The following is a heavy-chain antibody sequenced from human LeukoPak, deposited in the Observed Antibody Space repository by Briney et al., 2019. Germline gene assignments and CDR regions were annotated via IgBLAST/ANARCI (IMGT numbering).Heavy chain of an antibody. CDR1: GYTFTSYG. J-gene: IGHJ5*02. V-gene: IGHV1-18*01. Sequence: ASVKVSCKASGYTFTSYGISWVRQAPGQGLEWMGWISAYNGNTNYAQKLQGRVTMTTDTSTSTAYMELRRLRSDDTAVYYCARVPSITIFGVVVYWFDPWGQGTLVTVSS. CDR2: ISAYNGNT. D-gene: IGHD3-3*01. CDR3: ARVPSITIFGVVVYWFDP.